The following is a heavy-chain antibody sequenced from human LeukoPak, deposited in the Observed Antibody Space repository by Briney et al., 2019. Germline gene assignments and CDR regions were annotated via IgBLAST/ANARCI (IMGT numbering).Heavy chain of an antibody. V-gene: IGHV3-7*01. CDR1: GFTFSSYW. CDR2: IKQDGSEK. Sequence: PGGSLRLSCAASGFTFSSYWMSWVRQAPGKGLEWVANIKQDGSEKYYVDSVKGRFTISRDNAKNSLYLQMNSLRAEDTAVYYCARDSYYDSSGYGDYWGQGTLVTVSS. D-gene: IGHD3-22*01. CDR3: ARDSYYDSSGYGDY. J-gene: IGHJ4*02.